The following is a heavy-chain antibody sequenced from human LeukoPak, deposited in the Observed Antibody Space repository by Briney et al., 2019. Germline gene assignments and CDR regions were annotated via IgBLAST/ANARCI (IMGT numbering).Heavy chain of an antibody. D-gene: IGHD1-14*01. V-gene: IGHV4-34*01. CDR2: INHSGST. J-gene: IGHJ4*02. CDR3: ARRSDSRPPHTPRNHKELFDY. Sequence: SETLSLTCAVYGGSFSGYYWSWIRQPPGKGLEWIGEINHSGSTNYNPSLKSRVTISVDTSKNQFSLKLSSVTAADTAVYYCARRSDSRPPHTPRNHKELFDYWGQGTLVTVSS. CDR1: GGSFSGYY.